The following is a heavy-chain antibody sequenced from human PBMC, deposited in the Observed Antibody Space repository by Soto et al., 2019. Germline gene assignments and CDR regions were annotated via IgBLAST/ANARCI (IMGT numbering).Heavy chain of an antibody. CDR3: PRDLRGYSNWLHP. CDR1: GYTFKDYY. CDR2: INPNSGDT. Sequence: QVQLVQSGAEVKKPGASVKVSCKTSGYTFKDYYIHWVRQAPGLGLEWLGWINPNSGDTDYAQNFQGRVTLTGDTSINTTYMQLSSLASGDTALYYCPRDLRGYSNWLHPWGQGTLVTVSS. V-gene: IGHV1-2*02. D-gene: IGHD3-10*01. J-gene: IGHJ5*02.